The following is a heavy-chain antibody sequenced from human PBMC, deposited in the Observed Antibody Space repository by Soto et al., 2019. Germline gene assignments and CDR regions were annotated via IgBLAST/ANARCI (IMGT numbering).Heavy chain of an antibody. CDR2: IIPIFGTA. CDR3: ASPYYYDSSGYPLAYYYYGMDV. CDR1: GGTFSSYA. J-gene: IGHJ6*02. V-gene: IGHV1-69*13. Sequence: SVKVSCKASGGTFSSYAISWVRQAPGQGLEWMGGIIPIFGTANYAQKFQGRVTIAADESTSTAYMELSSLRSEGTAVYYCASPYYYDSSGYPLAYYYYGMDVWGQGTTVTVSS. D-gene: IGHD3-22*01.